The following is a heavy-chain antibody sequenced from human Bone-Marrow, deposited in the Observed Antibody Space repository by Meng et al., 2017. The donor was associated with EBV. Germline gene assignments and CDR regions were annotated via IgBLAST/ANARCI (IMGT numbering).Heavy chain of an antibody. V-gene: IGHV4-4*02. Sequence: QLHLQASGPGLVKPAGALSLTWAVSGGSISSSNWWRWVRQPPGKGLEWIGEISHSGSNNYNPSLKSRVTISVDKSKNQFSLKLSSVTAADTAVYYCARVGYDSLDYWGQGTLVTGSS. J-gene: IGHJ4*02. CDR1: GGSISSSNW. CDR2: ISHSGSN. D-gene: IGHD3-22*01. CDR3: ARVGYDSLDY.